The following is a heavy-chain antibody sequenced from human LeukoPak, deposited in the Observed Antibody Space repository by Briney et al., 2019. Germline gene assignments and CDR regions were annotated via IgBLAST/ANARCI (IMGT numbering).Heavy chain of an antibody. D-gene: IGHD2-8*01. V-gene: IGHV4-34*01. CDR3: ARHPGEMAEGTFDY. CDR2: INHSGST. CDR1: GGSFSGYY. Sequence: PSETLSLTCAVYGGSFSGYYWSWIRQPPGKGLEWIGEINHSGSTNYNPSLKSRVTISGDMSKHQFSLKLSSVTAADTAVYFCARHPGEMAEGTFDYWGQGTLVTVSS. J-gene: IGHJ4*02.